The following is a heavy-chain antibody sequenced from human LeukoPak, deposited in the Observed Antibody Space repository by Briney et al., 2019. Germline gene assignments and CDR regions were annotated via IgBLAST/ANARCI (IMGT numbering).Heavy chain of an antibody. CDR3: ARGYDSSG. Sequence: GGSLRLSCAASGFTFSSYSMNWVRQAPGKGLEWVSSISSSSSYNYYADSVKGRFTISRDNAKNSLYLQMNSLRAEDTAVYYCARGYDSSGWGQGTLVTVSS. D-gene: IGHD3-22*01. J-gene: IGHJ4*02. V-gene: IGHV3-21*01. CDR1: GFTFSSYS. CDR2: ISSSSSYN.